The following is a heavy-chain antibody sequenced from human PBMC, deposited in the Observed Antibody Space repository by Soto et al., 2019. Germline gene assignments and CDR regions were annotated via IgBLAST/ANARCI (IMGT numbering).Heavy chain of an antibody. J-gene: IGHJ4*02. CDR1: GFTYSCYV. CDR2: ISGSGGST. D-gene: IGHD3-3*01. CDR3: AKDKLRFLEWLWDY. V-gene: IGHV3-23*01. Sequence: VGSLRRSCSASGFTYSCYVTSSFRQATGKGLEWVSAISGSGGSTYYADSVKGRFTISRDNSKNTLYLQMNSLRAEDTAVYYCAKDKLRFLEWLWDYWGLGTRVTVS.